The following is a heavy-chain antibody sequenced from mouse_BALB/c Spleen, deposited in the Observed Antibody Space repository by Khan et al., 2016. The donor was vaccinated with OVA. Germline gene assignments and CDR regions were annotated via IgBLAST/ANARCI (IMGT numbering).Heavy chain of an antibody. CDR1: GYAFTNYL. J-gene: IGHJ3*01. Sequence: QVQLQQSGAELVRPGTSVKVSCKASGYAFTNYLIEWVKQRPGQGLEWTGVITPGSGGTNYNEKFKGKATLTADKSSSTAYMQLSSLTSAVSAVSFGTGGGWGGFAYWGQGTLVTVSA. CDR2: ITPGSGGT. D-gene: IGHD1-1*02. V-gene: IGHV1-54*01. CDR3: TGGGWGGFAY.